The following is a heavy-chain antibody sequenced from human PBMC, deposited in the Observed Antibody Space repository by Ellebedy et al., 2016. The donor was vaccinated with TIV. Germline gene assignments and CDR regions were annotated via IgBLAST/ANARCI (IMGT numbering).Heavy chain of an antibody. Sequence: PGGSLRLSCAASGFTFSDYYMSWIRQAPGKGLEWVSYISSSGSTIYYADSVKGRFTISRDNAKNSLYLQMNSLRAEDTAVYYCARSPRRDGYNTRTFDYWGQGTLVTVSS. V-gene: IGHV3-11*01. CDR2: ISSSGSTI. J-gene: IGHJ4*02. CDR1: GFTFSDYY. CDR3: ARSPRRDGYNTRTFDY. D-gene: IGHD5-24*01.